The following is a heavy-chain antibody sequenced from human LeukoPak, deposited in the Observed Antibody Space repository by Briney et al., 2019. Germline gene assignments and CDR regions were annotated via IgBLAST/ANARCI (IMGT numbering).Heavy chain of an antibody. CDR3: AITPAYSSGWYNWFDP. J-gene: IGHJ5*02. V-gene: IGHV4-39*01. CDR1: GGSISSGSYY. CDR2: IYYSGST. Sequence: SQTLSLTCTVSGGSISSGSYYWGWIRQPPGKGLEWIGSIYYSGSTYYNPSLKSRVTISVDTSKNQFSLKLSSVTAADTAVYYCAITPAYSSGWYNWFDPWGQGTLVTVSS. D-gene: IGHD6-19*01.